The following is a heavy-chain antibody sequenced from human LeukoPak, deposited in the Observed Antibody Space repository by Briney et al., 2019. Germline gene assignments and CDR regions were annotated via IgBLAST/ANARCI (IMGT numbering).Heavy chain of an antibody. CDR1: GFTFSNYA. V-gene: IGHV3-23*01. Sequence: GGSLRLSCVASGFTFSNYAISWVRQALGRGLEWIAALNRGRTFFQDSVRGRCTISRDNSKNTLYLQLNSLTGDDTAVYFCVKEVPTYGYFDYWGRGTLVTVSS. CDR2: LNRGRT. D-gene: IGHD2-21*01. CDR3: VKEVPTYGYFDY. J-gene: IGHJ4*02.